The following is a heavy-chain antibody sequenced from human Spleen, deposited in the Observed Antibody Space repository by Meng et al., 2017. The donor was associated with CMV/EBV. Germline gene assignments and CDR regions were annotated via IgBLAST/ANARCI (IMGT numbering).Heavy chain of an antibody. CDR3: ARATHIPHWFDS. Sequence: GESLKISCAASGFTFSDYYMTWIRQAPGKGLEWVSYTSSSGSSIYDADSVKGRFSISRDDSKNTLYLDLNSLRAEDTAVYYCARATHIPHWFDSWGQGALVTVSS. CDR1: GFTFSDYY. CDR2: TSSSGSSI. D-gene: IGHD2-21*01. J-gene: IGHJ5*01. V-gene: IGHV3-11*01.